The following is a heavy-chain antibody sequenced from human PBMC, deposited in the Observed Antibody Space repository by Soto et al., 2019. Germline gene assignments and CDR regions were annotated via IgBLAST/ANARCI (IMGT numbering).Heavy chain of an antibody. D-gene: IGHD6-6*01. V-gene: IGHV1-18*01. CDR2: ISAYNGNT. CDR3: ARVRQLGGYFYYYMDV. J-gene: IGHJ6*03. Sequence: QVQLLQSGAEVKKPGASVKVSCKASGYTFTNYGITWVRQAPGQGLEWMGWISAYNGNTHYTQRLQGRVTMTTDTPTSTAYMERRGLRSDDTAVYYCARVRQLGGYFYYYMDVWGKGTTVSVSS. CDR1: GYTFTNYG.